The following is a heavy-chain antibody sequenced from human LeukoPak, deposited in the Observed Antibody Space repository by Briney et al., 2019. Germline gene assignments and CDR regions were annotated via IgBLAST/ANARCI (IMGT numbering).Heavy chain of an antibody. D-gene: IGHD5-18*01. V-gene: IGHV1-8*02. CDR3: ARVSGEWIQLWLRGYYYGMDV. J-gene: IGHJ6*02. CDR1: GNTLSTHD. CDR2: MNPNSGNT. Sequence: GASVKVSCKASGNTLSTHDITWVRQAPGQGLEWMGWMNPNSGNTGYAQKFQGRVTMTRNTSISTAYMELSSLRSEDTAVYYCARVSGEWIQLWLRGYYYGMDVWGQGTTVTVSS.